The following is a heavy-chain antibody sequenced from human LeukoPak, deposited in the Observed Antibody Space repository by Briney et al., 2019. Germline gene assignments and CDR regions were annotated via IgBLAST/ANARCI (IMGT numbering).Heavy chain of an antibody. CDR1: GGSISTYNYY. V-gene: IGHV4-39*07. D-gene: IGHD3-10*01. CDR2: VYYTGST. CDR3: ARGRGAVPFYYYYHMDV. J-gene: IGHJ6*03. Sequence: SETLSLTCSVSGGSISTYNYYWGWIRQPPGKGLEWIGSVYYTGSTYHNPSLKSRVTISVDTSKNQFSLKRSSVTAADTAVYYCARGRGAVPFYYYYHMDVWGKGTTVTVSS.